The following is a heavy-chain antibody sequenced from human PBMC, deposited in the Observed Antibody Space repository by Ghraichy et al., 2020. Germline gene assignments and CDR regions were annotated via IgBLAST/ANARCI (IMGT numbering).Heavy chain of an antibody. CDR2: IYYSGST. Sequence: ETLSLTCTVSGGSISSSSYYWGWIRQPPGKGLEWIGSIYYSGSTYYNPSLKSRVTISVDTSKNQFSLKLSSVTAADTAVYYCASLDDYGDYWGQGTLVTVSS. V-gene: IGHV4-39*01. J-gene: IGHJ4*02. CDR1: GGSISSSSYY. CDR3: ASLDDYGDY.